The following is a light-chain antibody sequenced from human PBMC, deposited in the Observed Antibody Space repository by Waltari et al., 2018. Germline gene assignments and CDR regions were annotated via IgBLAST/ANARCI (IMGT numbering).Light chain of an antibody. V-gene: IGKV3-15*01. CDR3: QQYNNWLSVT. CDR1: QTIDNN. CDR2: GAS. Sequence: EIVVTQSPATLSVSPGERATLSCRTSQTIDNNLAWYQQKTGQTPKLLISGASTRAIGIPARFSGSGFGTEFTLTISSLQSEDFAVYYCQQYNNWLSVTFGQGTRLEI. J-gene: IGKJ5*01.